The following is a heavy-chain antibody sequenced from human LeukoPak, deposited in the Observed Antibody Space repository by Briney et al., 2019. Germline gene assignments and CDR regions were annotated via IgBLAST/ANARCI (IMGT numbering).Heavy chain of an antibody. CDR3: ARRWSRQQLDKPNAFDI. J-gene: IGHJ3*02. CDR1: GYTFTGYY. CDR2: INPNSGGT. V-gene: IGHV1-2*02. Sequence: ASVKVSCKASGYTFTGYYMHWVRQAPGQGLEWTGWINPNSGGTNYAQKFQGRVTMTRDTSISTAYMELSRLRSDDTAVYYCARRWSRQQLDKPNAFDIWGQGTMVTVSS. D-gene: IGHD6-13*01.